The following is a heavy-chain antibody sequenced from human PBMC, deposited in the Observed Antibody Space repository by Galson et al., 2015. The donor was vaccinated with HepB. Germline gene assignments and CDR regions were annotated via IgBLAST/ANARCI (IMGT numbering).Heavy chain of an antibody. D-gene: IGHD6-19*01. CDR3: ARAPNGWYWVDAEQYFQH. V-gene: IGHV3-7*01. CDR1: GFTFNNYW. CDR2: IKQDGSEK. Sequence: SLRLSCAASGFTFNNYWMSWVRQAPGKGLEWVANIKQDGSEKYYVDSVKGRFTISRDNAKNSLYLQMNSLRAEDTAVYYCARAPNGWYWVDAEQYFQHWGRGALVPVSS. J-gene: IGHJ1*01.